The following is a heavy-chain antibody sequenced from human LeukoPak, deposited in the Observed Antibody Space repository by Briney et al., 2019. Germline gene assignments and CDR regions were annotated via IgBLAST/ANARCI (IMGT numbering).Heavy chain of an antibody. V-gene: IGHV4-59*08. Sequence: SETLSLTCTVSGGSISSYYWSWIRQPPGKGLEWIGYIYYSGSTNYNPSLKSRVTISVDTSKNQFSLKLSSVTAADTAVYYCARASITMVRGFPGWFDPWGQGTLVTVSS. J-gene: IGHJ5*02. CDR1: GGSISSYY. CDR2: IYYSGST. CDR3: ARASITMVRGFPGWFDP. D-gene: IGHD3-10*01.